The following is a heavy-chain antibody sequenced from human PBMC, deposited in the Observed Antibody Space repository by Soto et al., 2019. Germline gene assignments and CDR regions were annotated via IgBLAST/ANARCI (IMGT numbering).Heavy chain of an antibody. J-gene: IGHJ3*02. V-gene: IGHV1-69*13. CDR1: GGTFSIYA. Sequence: GASVKVSCKASGGTFSIYAIIWVRQAPGQRLEWMGGIIPIFGTANYAQKFQGRVTITADESTSTAYMELSSLRSEDTAVYYCARERETWRGTTHDAFDIWGQGTMVTVSS. CDR3: ARERETWRGTTHDAFDI. CDR2: IIPIFGTA. D-gene: IGHD2-15*01.